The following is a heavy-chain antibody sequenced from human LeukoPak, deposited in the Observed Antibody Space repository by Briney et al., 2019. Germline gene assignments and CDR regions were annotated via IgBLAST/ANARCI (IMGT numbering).Heavy chain of an antibody. CDR1: GGSISSYY. CDR3: ARGADIVATTMYYFDY. V-gene: IGHV4-4*07. J-gene: IGHJ4*02. CDR2: IYGSGST. Sequence: SETLSLTCTVSGGSISSYYWSWIRQPAGKGLEWIGRIYGSGSTNYNPSLKSRVTISVDTSKNQFSLKLSSVTAADTAVYYCARGADIVATTMYYFDYWGQGTLVTVSS. D-gene: IGHD5-12*01.